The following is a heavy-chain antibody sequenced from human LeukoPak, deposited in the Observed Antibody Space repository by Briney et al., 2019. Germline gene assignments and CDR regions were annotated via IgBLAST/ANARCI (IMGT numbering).Heavy chain of an antibody. CDR1: GFTFSSYG. J-gene: IGHJ4*02. D-gene: IGHD3-22*01. CDR3: ATPTYYYDSSGYFYVPFGY. V-gene: IGHV3-30*03. Sequence: GGSLRLSCAASGFTFSSYGMHWVRQAPGKGLEWVAVISYDGSNKYYADSAKGRFTISRDNSKNTLYLQMNSLRAEDTAVYYCATPTYYYDSSGYFYVPFGYWGQGTLVTVSS. CDR2: ISYDGSNK.